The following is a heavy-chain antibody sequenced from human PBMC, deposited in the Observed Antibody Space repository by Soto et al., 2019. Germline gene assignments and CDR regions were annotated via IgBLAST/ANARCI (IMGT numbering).Heavy chain of an antibody. V-gene: IGHV3-9*01. CDR1: GFTFDDYA. J-gene: IGHJ3*02. Sequence: EVQLVESGGGLVQPGRSLRLSCAASGFTFDDYAMHWVRQAPGKGLEWVSGISWNSGSIGYADSVKGRFTISRDNAKNSLYLQMNSLRAEDTALYYCAKDSETTIFRRSGAFDIWGQGTMVTVSS. D-gene: IGHD3-9*01. CDR2: ISWNSGSI. CDR3: AKDSETTIFRRSGAFDI.